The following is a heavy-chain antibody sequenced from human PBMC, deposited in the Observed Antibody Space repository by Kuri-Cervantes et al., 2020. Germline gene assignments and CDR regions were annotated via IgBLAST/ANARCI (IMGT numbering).Heavy chain of an antibody. D-gene: IGHD2/OR15-2a*01. V-gene: IGHV1-18*01. Sequence: ASVKVSCKASGYTFTSYGISWVRQAPGQGLEWMGWISAYNGNTNYAQKFQGRVTITADESTSTAYMELSSLRFEDTAVYYCATAGTAFTIYDGLNWFNPWGQGTLVTVSS. CDR1: GYTFTSYG. CDR3: ATAGTAFTIYDGLNWFNP. CDR2: ISAYNGNT. J-gene: IGHJ5*02.